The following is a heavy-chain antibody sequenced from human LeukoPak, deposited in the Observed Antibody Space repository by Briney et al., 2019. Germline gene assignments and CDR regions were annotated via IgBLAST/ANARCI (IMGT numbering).Heavy chain of an antibody. CDR3: AKGSLPKAIVVAGTSLLLGY. V-gene: IGHV3-23*01. J-gene: IGHJ4*02. D-gene: IGHD6-19*01. Sequence: GGSLRLSCAASGFTFSSYALSWVRQAPGKGLEWVSAIRGSGGSTYYADSAKGRFTISRDNSKNTLYLQMNSLRAEDTAVYYCAKGSLPKAIVVAGTSLLLGYWGQGTLVTVSS. CDR1: GFTFSSYA. CDR2: IRGSGGST.